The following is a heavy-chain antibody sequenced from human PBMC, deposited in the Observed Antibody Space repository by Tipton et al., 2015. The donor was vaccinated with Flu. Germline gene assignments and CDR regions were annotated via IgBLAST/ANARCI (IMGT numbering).Heavy chain of an antibody. D-gene: IGHD1-26*01. CDR2: INYSGST. V-gene: IGHV4-59*08. CDR1: GGSISRYY. CDR3: ARHSQILPYRAQGYFDF. J-gene: IGHJ4*02. Sequence: TLSLTCIVSGGSISRYYWSWIRQAPGKGLEWIAYINYSGSTNNNPSLKSRVTISVDTSKNQFSLKLTSVTAADTAVYYCARHSQILPYRAQGYFDFWGQGTLVTVSS.